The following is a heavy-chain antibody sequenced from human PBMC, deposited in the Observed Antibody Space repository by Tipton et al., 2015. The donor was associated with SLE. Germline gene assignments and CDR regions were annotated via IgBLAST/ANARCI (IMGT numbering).Heavy chain of an antibody. Sequence: GLVKPSETLSLTCTVSGGSIGTYYWTWVRQPPGKGLEWIGYIFFSGSTKYNPSLKSRLTMSVDTSENHFSLRLSSLTAADAAVYYCARSRDKATDAFDGWGQGRTVAVSS. CDR1: GGSIGTYY. CDR3: ARSRDKATDAFDG. D-gene: IGHD5-24*01. CDR2: IFFSGST. V-gene: IGHV4-59*06. J-gene: IGHJ3*01.